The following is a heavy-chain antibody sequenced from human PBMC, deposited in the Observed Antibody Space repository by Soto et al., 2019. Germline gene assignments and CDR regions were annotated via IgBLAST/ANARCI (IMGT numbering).Heavy chain of an antibody. V-gene: IGHV3-23*01. CDR1: GFPFSSYA. Sequence: PGWSLRLSCVASGFPFSSYAMSLVRQTPGKGLEWVSGISGSGCRTYYADSVKGRFTISRDNSNNTLSLQMHILRVEDTAVYFCAKGGYYSLFDIWGKGTMVTVSS. CDR3: AKGGYYSLFDI. J-gene: IGHJ3*02. D-gene: IGHD3-16*01. CDR2: ISGSGCRT.